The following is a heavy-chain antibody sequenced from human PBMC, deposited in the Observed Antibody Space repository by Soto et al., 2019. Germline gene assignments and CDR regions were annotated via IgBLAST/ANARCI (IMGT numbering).Heavy chain of an antibody. Sequence: PGGSLSLSCAASGFTFSSYSMNWVRQAPGKGLEWVSSISSRSSHIYYVESVKGRFTISRDNAKNSLYLQMNSLRAEDTAVYYCAGINMIVGSYAFDIWGQGTMVTVSS. D-gene: IGHD3-22*01. J-gene: IGHJ3*02. CDR1: GFTFSSYS. CDR3: AGINMIVGSYAFDI. CDR2: ISSRSSHI. V-gene: IGHV3-21*01.